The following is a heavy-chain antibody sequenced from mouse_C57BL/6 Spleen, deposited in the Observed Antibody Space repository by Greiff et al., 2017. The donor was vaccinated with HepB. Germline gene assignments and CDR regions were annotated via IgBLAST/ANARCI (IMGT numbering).Heavy chain of an antibody. D-gene: IGHD1-2*01. CDR2: INPNNGGT. V-gene: IGHV1-22*01. CDR3: ARYGWEGWYFDV. J-gene: IGHJ1*03. CDR1: GYTFTDYN. Sequence: DVQLQESGPELVKPGASVKMSCKASGYTFTDYNMHWVKQSHGKSLEWIGYINPNNGGTSYNQKFKGKATLTVNKSSSTAYMELRSLTSEDSAVYYCARYGWEGWYFDVWGTGTTVTVSS.